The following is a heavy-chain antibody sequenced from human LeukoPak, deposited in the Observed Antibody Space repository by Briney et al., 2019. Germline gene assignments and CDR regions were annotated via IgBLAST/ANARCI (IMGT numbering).Heavy chain of an antibody. CDR2: IYENGGTT. CDR1: EFTFRSHA. Sequence: GGSLRLSCVGSEFTFRSHAMSWVRQAPEKGLEFVSGIYENGGTTYYADSVKGRFSISRDNSKNTLYLQMDSLRGEDTAVYYCAKDFRIGYSAHFDYWGQGALVTVSS. J-gene: IGHJ4*02. D-gene: IGHD2-21*01. CDR3: AKDFRIGYSAHFDY. V-gene: IGHV3-23*01.